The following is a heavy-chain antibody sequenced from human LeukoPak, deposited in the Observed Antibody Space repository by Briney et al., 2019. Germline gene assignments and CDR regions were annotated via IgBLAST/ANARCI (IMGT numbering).Heavy chain of an antibody. D-gene: IGHD2-21*02. CDR3: ARLPAIRLPADY. J-gene: IGHJ4*02. CDR1: GFTFSTYE. V-gene: IGHV3-21*01. Sequence: GGSLRLSCTTSGFTFSTYEMNWVRQAPGKGLEWVSSISTGSSYIFYADSLKGRFTISRDNAKNSLSLQMNSLRAEDTAVYYCARLPAIRLPADYWGQGTLVTVSS. CDR2: ISTGSSYI.